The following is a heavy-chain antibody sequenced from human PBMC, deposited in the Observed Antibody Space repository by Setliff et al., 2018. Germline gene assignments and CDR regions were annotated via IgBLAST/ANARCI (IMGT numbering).Heavy chain of an antibody. CDR2: ISAYNDNT. V-gene: IGHV1-18*01. D-gene: IGHD2-15*01. CDR3: ARAVGYCSGGSCYKGDDY. J-gene: IGHJ4*02. CDR1: GYTFTSYG. Sequence: GASVKVSCKASGYTFTSYGISWVRQAPGQGLEWMGWISAYNDNTNYAQKLQGRVTMTTDTSTNTAYMEVRSLGSDDTAMYYCARAVGYCSGGSCYKGDDYWGQGTLVTVSS.